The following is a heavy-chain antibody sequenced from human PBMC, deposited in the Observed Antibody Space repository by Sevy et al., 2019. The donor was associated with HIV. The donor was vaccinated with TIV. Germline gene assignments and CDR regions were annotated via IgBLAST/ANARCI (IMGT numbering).Heavy chain of an antibody. CDR3: ARERGYEGGYFDY. Sequence: GGSLRLSCAASGFTFSSYGMHWVRQAPGKGLEWVAVIWYDGSNKYYADSVKGRFTISRDNSKNTLCLQMNSLRAEDTAVYYCARERGYEGGYFDYWGQGTLVTVSS. V-gene: IGHV3-33*01. CDR1: GFTFSSYG. CDR2: IWYDGSNK. D-gene: IGHD5-12*01. J-gene: IGHJ4*02.